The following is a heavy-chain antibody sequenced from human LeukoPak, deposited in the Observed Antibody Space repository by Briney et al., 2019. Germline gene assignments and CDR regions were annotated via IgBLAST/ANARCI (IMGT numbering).Heavy chain of an antibody. CDR3: AKDRHGDYSSILDP. CDR1: GFTVSNKY. D-gene: IGHD4-17*01. Sequence: GGSLRLSCAASGFTVSNKYMTWVRQAPGKGLEWVSLIYNDGRTYYADSVKGRFTISRDNSKNTLYLQMNSLRAEDTAVYYCAKDRHGDYSSILDPWGQGTLVTVSS. CDR2: IYNDGRT. V-gene: IGHV3-53*01. J-gene: IGHJ5*02.